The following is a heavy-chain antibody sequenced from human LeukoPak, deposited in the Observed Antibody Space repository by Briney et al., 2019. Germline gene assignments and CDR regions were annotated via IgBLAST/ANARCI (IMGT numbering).Heavy chain of an antibody. CDR1: GGSFSGYY. Sequence: SETLSLTCAVYGGSFSGYYWSWIRQPPGKGLEWIGEINHSGSTNYNPSLKSRVTISVDTSKNQFSLKLSSVTAADTAVYYCAREEQQLAGFDPWGQGTLVTVSS. V-gene: IGHV4-34*01. CDR2: INHSGST. CDR3: AREEQQLAGFDP. D-gene: IGHD6-13*01. J-gene: IGHJ5*02.